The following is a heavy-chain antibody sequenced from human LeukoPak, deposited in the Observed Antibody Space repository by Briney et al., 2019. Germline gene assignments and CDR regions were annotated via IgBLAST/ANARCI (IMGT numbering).Heavy chain of an antibody. CDR3: ARATGGSGSYGPLKAWGAFDI. V-gene: IGHV3-23*01. CDR2: TGGGGRDT. D-gene: IGHD1-26*01. Sequence: GGSLRLSCAASGFTFSTYAMSWVRQAPGKGLEWLSTTGGGGRDTFYADSVKGRFTVSRDNSKNTLYLQMSSLRAEDTAAYYCARATGGSGSYGPLKAWGAFDIWGQGTMVTVSS. J-gene: IGHJ3*02. CDR1: GFTFSTYA.